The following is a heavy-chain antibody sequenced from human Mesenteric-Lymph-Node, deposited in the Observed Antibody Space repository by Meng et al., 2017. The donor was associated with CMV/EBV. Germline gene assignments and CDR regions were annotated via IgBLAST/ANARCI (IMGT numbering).Heavy chain of an antibody. CDR3: ARDSGSSYFDY. Sequence: GSLRLSCTVSGGSVSSGSYYWGWIRQPPGKGLEWIGSIYYSGSTYYNPSLKSRVTISVDTSKNQFSLKLSSVTAADTAVYYCARDSGSSYFDYWGQGTLVTVSS. CDR1: GGSVSSGSYY. CDR2: IYYSGST. D-gene: IGHD6-6*01. V-gene: IGHV4-39*07. J-gene: IGHJ4*02.